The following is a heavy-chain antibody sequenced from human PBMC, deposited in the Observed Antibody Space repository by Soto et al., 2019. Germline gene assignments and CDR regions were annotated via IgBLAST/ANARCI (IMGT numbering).Heavy chain of an antibody. CDR1: GVSISTYY. CDR2: IYYSGST. J-gene: IGHJ3*02. V-gene: IGHV4-59*01. CDR3: ARVWGGAFDI. Sequence: SETLSLTCTVSGVSISTYYWNWIRQPPGKGLEWIGYIYYSGSTNYNPSLKSRVTISVDTSKNQFSLKLSSVTAADTAVYYCARVWGGAFDIWGQGTMVTVSS. D-gene: IGHD3-10*01.